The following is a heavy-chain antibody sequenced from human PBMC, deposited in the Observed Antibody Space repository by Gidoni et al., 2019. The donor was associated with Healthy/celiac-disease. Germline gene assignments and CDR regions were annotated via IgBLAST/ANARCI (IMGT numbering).Heavy chain of an antibody. CDR1: GGSFSGYY. CDR3: ARGPLTPGDY. J-gene: IGHJ4*02. V-gene: IGHV4-34*01. D-gene: IGHD2-8*01. Sequence: QVQLQQWGAGLLKPSETLSLTCAVYGGSFSGYYWSWIRQPPGKGLEWIGEINHSGSTNYNPSLKSRVTISVDTSKNQFSLKLSSVTAADTAVYYCARGPLTPGDYWGQGTLVTVSS. CDR2: INHSGST.